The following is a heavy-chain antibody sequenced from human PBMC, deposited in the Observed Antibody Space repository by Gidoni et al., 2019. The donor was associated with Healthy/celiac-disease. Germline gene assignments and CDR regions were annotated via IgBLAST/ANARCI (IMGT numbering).Heavy chain of an antibody. CDR3: ARDSSSSLYYFDY. V-gene: IGHV3-33*01. Sequence: QVQLVESGGGVVQPGRSLRLSWAASGFTFSSYGMHWVRQAPGKGLEWVAVIGYDGSNKYYADSVKGRFTSSRDNSKNTLYLQMNSLRAEDTAVYYCARDSSSSLYYFDYWGQGTLVTVSS. J-gene: IGHJ4*02. D-gene: IGHD6-6*01. CDR1: GFTFSSYG. CDR2: IGYDGSNK.